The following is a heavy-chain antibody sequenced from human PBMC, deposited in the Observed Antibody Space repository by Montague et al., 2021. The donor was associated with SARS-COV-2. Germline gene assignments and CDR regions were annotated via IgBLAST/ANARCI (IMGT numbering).Heavy chain of an antibody. Sequence: SQTLSLTCAVYGGSFSGYYWSWIRQPAGKGLELIGLISITGRPEYNPSLKSRVTLSLDTSKNQFTLRLSSVTAADAAMYYCTIAGHITTIFSGCPRNWFGPWGQGTLGTVSA. CDR3: TIAGHITTIFSGCPRNWFGP. D-gene: IGHD3-22*01. CDR2: ISITGRP. J-gene: IGHJ5*02. CDR1: GGSFSGYY. V-gene: IGHV4-59*10.